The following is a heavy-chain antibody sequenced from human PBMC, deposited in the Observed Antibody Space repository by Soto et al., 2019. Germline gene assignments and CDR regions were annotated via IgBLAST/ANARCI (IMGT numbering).Heavy chain of an antibody. V-gene: IGHV3-33*01. J-gene: IGHJ4*02. D-gene: IGHD2-21*02. CDR2: IWYDGSNK. CDR3: ARNLAYCGGDCYSGPLDY. CDR1: GFTFSSYG. Sequence: QVQLVESGGGVVQPGRSLRLSCAASGFTFSSYGMHWVRQAPGKGLVWVAVIWYDGSNKYYADSVKGRFTISRDNSKNTLYLQMNSLRAEDTAVYYCARNLAYCGGDCYSGPLDYWGQGTLVTVSS.